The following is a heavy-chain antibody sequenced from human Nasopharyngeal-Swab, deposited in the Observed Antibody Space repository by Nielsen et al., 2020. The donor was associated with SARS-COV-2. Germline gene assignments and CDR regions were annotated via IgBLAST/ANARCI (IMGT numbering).Heavy chain of an antibody. V-gene: IGHV4-59*08. J-gene: IGHJ3*02. CDR2: IYYSGST. D-gene: IGHD5-12*01. CDR3: ARKSGWLGAFDI. CDR1: GGSISSYY. Sequence: SETLSLTCTVSGGSISSYYWSWIRQPPGQGLEWIGYIYYSGSTNYNPSLKSRVTISVDTSKNQFSLKLSSVTAADTAVYYCARKSGWLGAFDIWGQGTMVTVSS.